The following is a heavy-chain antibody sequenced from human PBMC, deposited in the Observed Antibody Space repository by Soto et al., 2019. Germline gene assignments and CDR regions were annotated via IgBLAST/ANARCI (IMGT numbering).Heavy chain of an antibody. CDR2: ILPIFRTA. Sequence: QVQLVQSGAEVKKPGSSVKVSCKASGGTFSRYTINWVRQAPGHGLEWMGGILPIFRTANYAQNFHGRVTITADESTTTAYMELSSLRSEDTAVYYCARKGDYSGTSVGNEYVVPSYDCGMDVWGQGTTVIVSS. V-gene: IGHV1-69*01. CDR3: ARKGDYSGTSVGNEYVVPSYDCGMDV. CDR1: GGTFSRYT. D-gene: IGHD3-10*01. J-gene: IGHJ6*02.